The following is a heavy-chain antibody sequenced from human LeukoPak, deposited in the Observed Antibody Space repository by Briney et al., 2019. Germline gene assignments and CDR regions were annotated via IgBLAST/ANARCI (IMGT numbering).Heavy chain of an antibody. D-gene: IGHD3-22*01. V-gene: IGHV3-7*01. J-gene: IGHJ4*02. CDR1: GFTFSSYW. CDR2: IKQDGSEK. Sequence: GGSLRLSCAASGFTFSSYWMSWVRQAPGKGLEWVANIKQDGSEKYYVDSVKGRFTISRDNAKNSLYLQMSSLRAEDTAVYYCARELVVITSYFDYWGQGTLVTVSS. CDR3: ARELVVITSYFDY.